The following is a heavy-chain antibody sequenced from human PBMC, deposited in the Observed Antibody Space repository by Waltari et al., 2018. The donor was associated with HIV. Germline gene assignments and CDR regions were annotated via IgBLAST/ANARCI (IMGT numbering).Heavy chain of an antibody. CDR2: INIDGRTI. Sequence: EVQLVQSGGGLIKPGGSLRLSCAASGFSVTNYWMHWVRQSPGKGLVWVSRINIDGRTIDYADSVKGRFTISRDSAKNTLSLQMNSLREEDTAVYYCSRDTFGEYDFWGQGAPVTVSS. CDR1: GFSVTNYW. CDR3: SRDTFGEYDF. J-gene: IGHJ4*02. D-gene: IGHD3-3*01. V-gene: IGHV3-74*01.